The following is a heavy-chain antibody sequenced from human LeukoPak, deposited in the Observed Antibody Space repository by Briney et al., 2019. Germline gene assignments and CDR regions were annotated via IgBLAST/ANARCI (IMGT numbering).Heavy chain of an antibody. CDR1: GGSISIYY. V-gene: IGHV4-59*01. CDR2: IYYSGST. D-gene: IGHD5-24*01. CDR3: ARSVRWLPSIYYFDY. Sequence: SETLSLTCTVSGGSISIYYWSWIRQPPGKGLEWIGYIYYSGSTNYNPSLKSRVTISVDTSKNQFSLKPSSVTAADTAVYYCARSVRWLPSIYYFDYWGQGTLVTVSS. J-gene: IGHJ4*02.